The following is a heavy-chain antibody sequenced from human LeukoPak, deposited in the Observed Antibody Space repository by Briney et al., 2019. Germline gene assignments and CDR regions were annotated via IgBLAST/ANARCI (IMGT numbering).Heavy chain of an antibody. CDR1: GFTFNTFN. CDR2: ITSGGDYI. CDR3: ARGHYDVLAASYKWTPDY. Sequence: GGSLRLSCAASGFTFNTFNMNWVRQAPGKGLEWVSSITSGGDYIYYADSVKGRFTTSRDNAKNSLSLQLNSPRVEDTAVYYCARGHYDVLAASYKWTPDYWGQGTLVTVSS. V-gene: IGHV3-21*01. J-gene: IGHJ4*02. D-gene: IGHD3-9*01.